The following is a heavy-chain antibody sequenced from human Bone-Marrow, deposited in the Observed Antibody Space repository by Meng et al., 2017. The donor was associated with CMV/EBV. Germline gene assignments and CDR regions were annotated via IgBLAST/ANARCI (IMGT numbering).Heavy chain of an antibody. CDR1: VSSRIAA. D-gene: IGHD3-10*01. Sequence: VSSRIAAWNWIRQCPSRGLEWLGRTYYRSKWYNDYAVSVKSRITINPDTSKNQFSLKLSSVTAADTAVYYCARVRRGSGSYFGFDYWGQGTLVTVSS. V-gene: IGHV6-1*01. J-gene: IGHJ4*02. CDR3: ARVRRGSGSYFGFDY. CDR2: TYYRSKWYN.